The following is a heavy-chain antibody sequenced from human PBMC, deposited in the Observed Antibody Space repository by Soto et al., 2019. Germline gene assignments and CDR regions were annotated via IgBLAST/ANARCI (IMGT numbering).Heavy chain of an antibody. D-gene: IGHD2-15*01. J-gene: IGHJ4*02. V-gene: IGHV3-33*01. Sequence: QVQLVESGGGVVQPGRSLRLSCAASGFTFNSYGMHWVRQAPGKGLEWVAVIWYDGSNKYYADSVKGRFTISRDNSKNTLYLQMNSLRAEDTAVYYCARASKVVVAATTSYYFDYWGQGTLVTVSS. CDR3: ARASKVVVAATTSYYFDY. CDR2: IWYDGSNK. CDR1: GFTFNSYG.